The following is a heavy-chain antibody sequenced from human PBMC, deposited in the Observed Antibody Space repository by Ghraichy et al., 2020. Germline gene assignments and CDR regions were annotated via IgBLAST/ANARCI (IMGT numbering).Heavy chain of an antibody. J-gene: IGHJ6*02. Sequence: SETLSLTCTVSGGSVTTGTYYWSWIRQPPGKGLEWIGYIYHSGTTNYNSSLTSRVTISIDTSKNQFSLRLTSVTAADTAVYYCARTNPGLTTALAYYYGMDIWSQGATVPGSS. V-gene: IGHV4-61*01. D-gene: IGHD4-11*01. CDR1: GGSVTTGTYY. CDR3: ARTNPGLTTALAYYYGMDI. CDR2: IYHSGTT.